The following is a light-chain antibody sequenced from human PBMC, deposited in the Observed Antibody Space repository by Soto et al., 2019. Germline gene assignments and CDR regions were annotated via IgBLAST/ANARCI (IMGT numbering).Light chain of an antibody. J-gene: IGKJ3*01. V-gene: IGKV3-11*01. Sequence: EIVLTQSPATLSLSPGERATLSCRASQSVSSSLAWYQQKPGRAPRLLIYDASNRATGIPARFSGSGSGTDFTLTISSLEPEDFAVYYCQQRSNWPPGFTLGPGTKVDIK. CDR3: QQRSNWPPGFT. CDR2: DAS. CDR1: QSVSSS.